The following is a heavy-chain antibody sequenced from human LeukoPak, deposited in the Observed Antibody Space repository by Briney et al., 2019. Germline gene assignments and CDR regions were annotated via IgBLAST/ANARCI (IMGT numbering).Heavy chain of an antibody. V-gene: IGHV1-2*02. CDR1: GYTFTGYY. CDR2: INPNSGGT. Sequence: GASVKVSCKASGYTFTGYYMHWVRQAPGQGLEWMGWINPNSGGTNYAQKFQGRVTMTTDTSTSTAYMELRSLRSDDTAVYYCARDRSGSGYYYSGLFDYWGQGTLVTVSS. J-gene: IGHJ4*02. D-gene: IGHD3-22*01. CDR3: ARDRSGSGYYYSGLFDY.